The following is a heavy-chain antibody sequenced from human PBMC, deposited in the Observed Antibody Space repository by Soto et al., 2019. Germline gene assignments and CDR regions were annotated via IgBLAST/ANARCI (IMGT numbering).Heavy chain of an antibody. CDR1: GFTFTSHG. V-gene: IGHV3-30*03. Sequence: GGSLRLSCAASGFTFTSHGMHWVRQAPGKGLEWVAVISYDGSNKYYADSVKGRFTISRDNSKNTLYLQMNSLRAEDTAVYYCARDQITMIVVVTPPGYWGQGTLVTVSS. D-gene: IGHD3-22*01. CDR2: ISYDGSNK. J-gene: IGHJ4*02. CDR3: ARDQITMIVVVTPPGY.